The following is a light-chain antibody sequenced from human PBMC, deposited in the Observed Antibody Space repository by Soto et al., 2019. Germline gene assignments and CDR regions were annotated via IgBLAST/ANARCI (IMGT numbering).Light chain of an antibody. CDR3: QQAFTFPLT. CDR2: TSS. Sequence: DIQMTQSPSSVSAPVGDRITITCRASQGVSSWVAWYQLKPGKAPKLLIYTSSSLQNGVPSRFRGDGSGTEFTLTISGLQAEDFATYFCQQAFTFPLTFGGGTRVE. CDR1: QGVSSW. J-gene: IGKJ4*01. V-gene: IGKV1-12*01.